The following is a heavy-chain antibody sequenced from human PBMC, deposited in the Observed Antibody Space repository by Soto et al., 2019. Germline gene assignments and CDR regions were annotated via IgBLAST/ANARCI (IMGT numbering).Heavy chain of an antibody. D-gene: IGHD6-13*01. J-gene: IGHJ4*02. Sequence: GASVKVSCKASGGTFSSYAISWVRQAPGQGLEWMGGIIPIFGTANYAQKFQGRVTITADESTSTAYMELSSLRSEDTAVYYCARSLSIAAAYHHWGQGTLVTVSS. V-gene: IGHV1-69*13. CDR1: GGTFSSYA. CDR3: ARSLSIAAAYHH. CDR2: IIPIFGTA.